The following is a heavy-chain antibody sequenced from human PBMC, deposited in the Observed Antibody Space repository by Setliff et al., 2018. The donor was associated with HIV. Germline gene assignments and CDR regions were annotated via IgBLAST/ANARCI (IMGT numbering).Heavy chain of an antibody. CDR3: ARVGFGDSDAFDI. CDR2: ISYSGTA. J-gene: IGHJ3*02. Sequence: SETLFLTCTVSGGSIGGYYWSWIRQHPGKGLEWIGFISYSGTAYYNPSLKSRVTISVETSKNQFSLKLSSVIAADTAVYYCARVGFGDSDAFDIWGQGTMVTVSS. D-gene: IGHD3-16*01. CDR1: GGSIGGYY. V-gene: IGHV4-31*03.